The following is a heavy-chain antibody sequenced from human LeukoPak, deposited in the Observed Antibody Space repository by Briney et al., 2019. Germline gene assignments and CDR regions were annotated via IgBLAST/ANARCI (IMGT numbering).Heavy chain of an antibody. V-gene: IGHV1-69*13. CDR1: GGTFSSYA. J-gene: IGHJ5*02. CDR2: IIPIFGTA. CDR3: ARDVGYCSGGSCYSP. D-gene: IGHD2-15*01. Sequence: ASVKVSCKASGGTFSSYAISWVRQAPGQGLEWMGGIIPIFGTANYAQKSQGRVTITADESTSTAYMELSSLRSEDTAVYYCARDVGYCSGGSCYSPWGQGTLVTVSS.